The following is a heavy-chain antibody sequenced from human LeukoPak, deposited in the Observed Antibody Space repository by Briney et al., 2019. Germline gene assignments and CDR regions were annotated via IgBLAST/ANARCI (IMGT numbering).Heavy chain of an antibody. J-gene: IGHJ5*02. V-gene: IGHV4-30-4*07. CDR1: GGSISSGGYS. CDR2: IYYSGST. CDR3: ARDAREDILTGYSRRWFDP. D-gene: IGHD3-9*01. Sequence: SQSLSLTRAVYGGSISSGGYSGSWIPQPPGKGLEGIGYIYYSGSTYYNPSLKSRVTISVDTTKNQFSLKLSSVTAADTAVYYCARDAREDILTGYSRRWFDPWGQGTLVTVSS.